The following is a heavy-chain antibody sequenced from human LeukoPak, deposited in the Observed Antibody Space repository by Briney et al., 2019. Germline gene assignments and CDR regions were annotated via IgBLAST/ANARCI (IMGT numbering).Heavy chain of an antibody. CDR3: ARAGEGYKSYYYYVDV. V-gene: IGHV1-69*06. J-gene: IGHJ6*03. CDR2: IIPIFDTA. Sequence: SVKVSCKASGGTFSSFAISWVRQAPGQGLEWMGGIIPIFDTAYYAQKFQGRVTITADKSTSTAYMELSSLRSEDTAVYYCARAGEGYKSYYYYVDVWGKGTTVTVSS. D-gene: IGHD5-24*01. CDR1: GGTFSSFA.